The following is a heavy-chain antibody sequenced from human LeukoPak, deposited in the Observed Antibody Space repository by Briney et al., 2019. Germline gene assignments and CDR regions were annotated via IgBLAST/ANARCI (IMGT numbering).Heavy chain of an antibody. Sequence: SETLSLTCTVSGGSISPYYWSWIRQPPGKGLEWIGYIYYSGSTNYNPSLKSRVTISVDTSKNQFSLKLSSVTAADTAVYYCAREGSSGWTGYYYYGMDVWGQGTTVTVSS. J-gene: IGHJ6*02. CDR1: GGSISPYY. V-gene: IGHV4-59*01. D-gene: IGHD6-19*01. CDR3: AREGSSGWTGYYYYGMDV. CDR2: IYYSGST.